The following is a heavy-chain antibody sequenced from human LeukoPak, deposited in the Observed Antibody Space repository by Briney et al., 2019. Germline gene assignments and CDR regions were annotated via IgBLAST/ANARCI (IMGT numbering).Heavy chain of an antibody. Sequence: SETLSLTCIVSGGSISSGSYYWSWIRQPAGKGLEWIGRINTSGSTNYNPSLKSRVTISVDTSKNQFSLKLSSVTAADTAVYSCARDKGDIVLVPAVLGVWVEEEDYYYYMDVWGKGTTVTVSS. D-gene: IGHD2-2*01. CDR3: ARDKGDIVLVPAVLGVWVEEEDYYYYMDV. CDR1: GGSISSGSYY. V-gene: IGHV4-61*02. CDR2: INTSGST. J-gene: IGHJ6*03.